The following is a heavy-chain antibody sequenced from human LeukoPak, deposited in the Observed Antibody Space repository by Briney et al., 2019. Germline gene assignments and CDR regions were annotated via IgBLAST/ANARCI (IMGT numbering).Heavy chain of an antibody. Sequence: GGSLRLSCAASGLTFNAFAMTCVRQAPGKGLEWVSAISGSGGSTYHAESVKGRFTISRDNSKNTLYLQMNSLRSDDTALYLSAQGLSGAVPGAWLDPCGQGTLVTVSS. CDR3: AQGLSGAVPGAWLDP. CDR1: GLTFNAFA. V-gene: IGHV3-23*01. J-gene: IGHJ5*02. CDR2: ISGSGGST. D-gene: IGHD6-19*01.